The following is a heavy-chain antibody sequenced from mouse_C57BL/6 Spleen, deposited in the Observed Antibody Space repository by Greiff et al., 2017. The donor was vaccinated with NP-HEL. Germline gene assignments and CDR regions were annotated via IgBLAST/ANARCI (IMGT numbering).Heavy chain of an antibody. CDR1: GFTFSDYY. J-gene: IGHJ4*01. CDR3: ARRYYGSDAMDY. Sequence: EVKLVESGGGLVQPGGSLKLSCAASGFTFSDYYMYWVRQTPEKRLEWVAYISNGGGSTYYPDTVKGRFTISRDNAKNTLYLQMSRLKSEDTAMYYCARRYYGSDAMDYWGQGTSVTVSS. V-gene: IGHV5-12*01. CDR2: ISNGGGST. D-gene: IGHD1-1*01.